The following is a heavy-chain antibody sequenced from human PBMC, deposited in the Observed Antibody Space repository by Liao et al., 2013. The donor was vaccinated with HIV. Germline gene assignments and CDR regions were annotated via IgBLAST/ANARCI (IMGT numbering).Heavy chain of an antibody. Sequence: QVQLQESGPGLVKPSQTLSLTCTVSGVSITYDDYYWTWIRQPPRKGLEWIGYIYYTGTTYYNPSLKSRLTISVDTSKSYFSLKLSSMSAADTAVYYCARDTHSYDSSGYPSAFDIWGQGTMVTVSS. CDR2: IYYTGTT. CDR3: ARDTHSYDSSGYPSAFDI. J-gene: IGHJ3*02. D-gene: IGHD3-22*01. V-gene: IGHV4-30-4*08. CDR1: GVSITYDDYY.